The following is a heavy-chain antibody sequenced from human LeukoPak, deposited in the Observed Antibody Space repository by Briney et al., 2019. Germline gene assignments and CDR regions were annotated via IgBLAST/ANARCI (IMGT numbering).Heavy chain of an antibody. Sequence: SETLSLTCAVSGYSISSSNWWGWIRPPPGKGLEWIGYIYYSGSIYYNPSLKSRVTMSVDTSKNQISLKLSSVTAVDTAVYYCARDTGDYGMDVWGQGTTVTVSS. CDR1: GYSISSSNW. CDR2: IYYSGSI. CDR3: ARDTGDYGMDV. D-gene: IGHD7-27*01. V-gene: IGHV4-28*03. J-gene: IGHJ6*02.